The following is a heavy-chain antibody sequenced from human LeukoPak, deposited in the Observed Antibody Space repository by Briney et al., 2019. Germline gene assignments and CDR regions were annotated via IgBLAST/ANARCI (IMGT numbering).Heavy chain of an antibody. CDR3: ARDRGGYSYTYYFDY. CDR2: FNPNTGAT. D-gene: IGHD5-18*01. CDR1: GYTFTGYY. Sequence: ASVKVSCKASGYTFTGYYMHWVRQAPGQGLEWMGWFNPNTGATNYLQKFQGRVTMTRDTSISTAYMELSRLISDDTAVYYCARDRGGYSYTYYFDYWGQGTLVTVSS. J-gene: IGHJ4*02. V-gene: IGHV1-2*02.